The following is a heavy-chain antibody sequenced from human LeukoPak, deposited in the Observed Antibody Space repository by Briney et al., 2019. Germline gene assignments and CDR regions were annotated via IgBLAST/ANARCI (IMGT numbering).Heavy chain of an antibody. CDR2: IRARAYGRAA. Sequence: PGRSLRLSCTTSGFTFGDFAMSWVRQAPGKGLEGVGFIRARAYGRAADYAASVKGRFTISREDSNSVAYPQMNSLKTEDTAMYYCARVGTAIIGSDPVDYWGQGTLVTVSS. CDR3: ARVGTAIIGSDPVDY. J-gene: IGHJ4*02. CDR1: GFTFGDFA. V-gene: IGHV3-49*04. D-gene: IGHD2-21*02.